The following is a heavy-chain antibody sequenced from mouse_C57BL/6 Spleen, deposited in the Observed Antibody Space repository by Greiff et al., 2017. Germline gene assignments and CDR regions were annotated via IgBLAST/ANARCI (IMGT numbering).Heavy chain of an antibody. CDR3: ARIVVTTVVVDY. D-gene: IGHD1-1*01. J-gene: IGHJ2*01. V-gene: IGHV1-59*01. CDR1: GYTFTSYW. Sequence: QVQLQQPGAELVRPGTSVKLSCKASGYTFTSYWMHWVKQRPGQGLEWIGVIDPSDSYTNYNQKFKGKATLTVDTSSSTAYMQLSSLTSEYSAVYYCARIVVTTVVVDYWGQSTTLTVSS. CDR2: IDPSDSYT.